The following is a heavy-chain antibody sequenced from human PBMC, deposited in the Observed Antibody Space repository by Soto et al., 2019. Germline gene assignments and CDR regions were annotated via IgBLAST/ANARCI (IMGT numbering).Heavy chain of an antibody. V-gene: IGHV1-3*01. CDR1: GYTFTSYA. J-gene: IGHJ4*02. CDR2: INAGNGNT. D-gene: IGHD5-18*01. Sequence: ASVKVSCKASGYTFTSYATHWVRQAPGQRLEWMRWINAGNGNTKYSQKFQGRVTITRDTSASTAYMELSSLRSEDTAVYYCARAYTAMVPLFFDYWGQGTLVTVSS. CDR3: ARAYTAMVPLFFDY.